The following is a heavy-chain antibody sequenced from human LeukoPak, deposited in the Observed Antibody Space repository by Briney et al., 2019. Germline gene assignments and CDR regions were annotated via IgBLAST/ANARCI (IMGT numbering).Heavy chain of an antibody. D-gene: IGHD5-12*01. Sequence: SVKVSCKASGGTFSSYAISWVRQAPGQGLEWMGRIIPILGIANYAQKFQGRVTITADKSTSTAYMELSSLRSENTAVYYCARDQEMATIRHYYYGMDVWGQGTTVTVSS. J-gene: IGHJ6*02. CDR2: IIPILGIA. CDR1: GGTFSSYA. CDR3: ARDQEMATIRHYYYGMDV. V-gene: IGHV1-69*04.